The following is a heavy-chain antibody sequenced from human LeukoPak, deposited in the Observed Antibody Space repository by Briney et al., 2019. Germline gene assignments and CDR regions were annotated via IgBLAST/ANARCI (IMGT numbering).Heavy chain of an antibody. V-gene: IGHV3-74*01. CDR3: AKGGATVIDY. Sequence: GGSLRLSCAPSGFTFSNYWMHWVRQAPGKGLVWVSRINSDGSSTTSADSVKGRFTISRDNDKNTLYLQMNSLRAEDTAVYYCAKGGATVIDYWGQGTLVTVSS. J-gene: IGHJ4*02. CDR1: GFTFSNYW. CDR2: INSDGSST. D-gene: IGHD4-17*01.